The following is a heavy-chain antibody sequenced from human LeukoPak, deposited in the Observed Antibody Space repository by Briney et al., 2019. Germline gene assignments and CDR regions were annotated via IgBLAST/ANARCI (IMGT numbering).Heavy chain of an antibody. Sequence: ASVKVSCKASGYTFTGYYMHWVRQAPGQGLEWMGWINPNSGGTNYAQKFQGRVTMTRDTSISTVYMELSSLRSEDTTVYYCARGSSLIAVAGTGDFDAFDIWGQGTMVTVSS. CDR1: GYTFTGYY. V-gene: IGHV1-2*02. CDR3: ARGSSLIAVAGTGDFDAFDI. J-gene: IGHJ3*02. CDR2: INPNSGGT. D-gene: IGHD6-19*01.